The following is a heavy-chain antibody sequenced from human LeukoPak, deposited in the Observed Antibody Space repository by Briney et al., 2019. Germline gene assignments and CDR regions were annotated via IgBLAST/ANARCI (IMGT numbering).Heavy chain of an antibody. V-gene: IGHV3-23*01. J-gene: IGHJ4*02. CDR1: GFSFSNYG. D-gene: IGHD3-10*01. CDR3: AKAKGRGSPGRDYFDY. Sequence: PGGTLRLSCAASGFSFSNYGMSWVRQAPGKGLEWVSAISGSGGSTYYADSVKGRFTISRDNSENTLYLQMNSLRAEDTAVYYCAKAKGRGSPGRDYFDYWGQGTLVTVSS. CDR2: ISGSGGST.